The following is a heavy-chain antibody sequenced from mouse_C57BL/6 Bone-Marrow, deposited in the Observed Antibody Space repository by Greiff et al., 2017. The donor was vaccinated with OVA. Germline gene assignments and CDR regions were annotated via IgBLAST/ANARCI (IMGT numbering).Heavy chain of an antibody. V-gene: IGHV1-50*01. CDR1: GYTFTSYW. CDR3: AGLRLDY. CDR2: IDPSDSYT. D-gene: IGHD1-2*01. J-gene: IGHJ2*01. Sequence: VQLQQSGAELVKPGASVKLSCKASGYTFTSYWMQWVKQRPGQGLEWIGEIDPSDSYTNYNQKFKGKATLTVDTSSSTAYMQLSSLTSEDSAVYYCAGLRLDYWGQGTTLTVSS.